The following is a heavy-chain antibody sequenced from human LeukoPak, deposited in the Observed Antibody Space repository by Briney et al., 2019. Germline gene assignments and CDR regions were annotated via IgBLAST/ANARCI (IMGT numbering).Heavy chain of an antibody. V-gene: IGHV3-7*01. CDR3: ARDHSSSPFDY. Sequence: GGSLRLSCVGSGFTFSRYWLNWVRQAPGKGLEWVANMNQDGSEIYYLDSVKGRFTISRDNSKNTLYLQMNSLRAEDTAVYYCARDHSSSPFDYWGQGTLVTVSS. CDR1: GFTFSRYW. J-gene: IGHJ4*02. D-gene: IGHD6-6*01. CDR2: MNQDGSEI.